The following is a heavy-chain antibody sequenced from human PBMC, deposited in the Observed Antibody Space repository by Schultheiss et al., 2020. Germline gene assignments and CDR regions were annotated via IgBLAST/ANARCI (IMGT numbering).Heavy chain of an antibody. CDR1: GGSISSSNW. CDR3: ARIVSGSYRYYGMDV. J-gene: IGHJ6*02. CDR2: IYHSGST. Sequence: SETLSLTCAVSGGSISSSNWWSWVRQPPGKGLEWIGEIYHSGSTNYNPSLKSRVTISVDKSKNQFSLKLSSVTAADTAVYYCARIVSGSYRYYGMDVWGQGTTVTVSS. V-gene: IGHV4-4*02. D-gene: IGHD1-26*01.